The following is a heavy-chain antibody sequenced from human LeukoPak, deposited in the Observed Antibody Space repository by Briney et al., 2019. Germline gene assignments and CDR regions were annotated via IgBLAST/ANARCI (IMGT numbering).Heavy chain of an antibody. D-gene: IGHD3-16*01. CDR3: AKGGGLDV. CDR2: INHNGNVN. V-gene: IGHV3-7*03. J-gene: IGHJ6*02. Sequence: GGSLRLSCAASGLTFSNYWMNWARQAPGKGLEWVASINHNGNVNYYVDSVKGRFTISRDNAKNSLYLQMSNLRAEDTAVYFCAKGGGLDVWGQGATVTVSS. CDR1: GLTFSNYW.